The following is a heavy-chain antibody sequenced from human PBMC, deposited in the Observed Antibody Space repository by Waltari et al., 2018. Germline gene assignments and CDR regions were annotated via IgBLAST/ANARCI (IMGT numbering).Heavy chain of an antibody. Sequence: QVQLQESGPGLVKPSETLSLTCTVSGGSISSYYWSWIRQPPGKGLEWIGYIYYSGRTDSTPALKGRSTISLDTSKNQFSLKLSSVTAADTAVYYCARSYCGGDCYALVGNAFDIWGQGTMVTVSS. J-gene: IGHJ3*02. CDR1: GGSISSYY. V-gene: IGHV4-59*01. CDR3: ARSYCGGDCYALVGNAFDI. CDR2: IYYSGRT. D-gene: IGHD2-21*01.